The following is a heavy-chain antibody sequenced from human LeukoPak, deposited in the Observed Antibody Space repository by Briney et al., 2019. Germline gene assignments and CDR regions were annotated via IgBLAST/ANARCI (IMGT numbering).Heavy chain of an antibody. J-gene: IGHJ6*02. CDR1: GGSVSSGSYY. CDR3: ARGGYYYDSSGLEV. CDR2: IYYSGST. Sequence: SETLSLTCTVSGGSVSSGSYYWSWIRQPPGKGLEWIGYIYYSGSTNYNPSLKSRVTMSLDTSKNQFSLKLSSVTAADTAVYYCARGGYYYDSSGLEVWGQGTTVTVSS. D-gene: IGHD3-22*01. V-gene: IGHV4-61*01.